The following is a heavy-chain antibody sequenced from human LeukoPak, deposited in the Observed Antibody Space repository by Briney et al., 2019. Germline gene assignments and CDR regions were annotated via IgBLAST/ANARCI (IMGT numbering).Heavy chain of an antibody. CDR1: GFTFSSYS. Sequence: GGSLRLSCAASGFTFSSYSMNWVRQAPGKGLEWVSSISSSSSYIYYADSVKGRFTISRDNAKNSLYLQMNSLRAEDTAVYYCARSLGFGESYDYWGQGTLVTVSS. CDR3: ARSLGFGESYDY. V-gene: IGHV3-21*01. CDR2: ISSSSSYI. D-gene: IGHD3-10*01. J-gene: IGHJ4*02.